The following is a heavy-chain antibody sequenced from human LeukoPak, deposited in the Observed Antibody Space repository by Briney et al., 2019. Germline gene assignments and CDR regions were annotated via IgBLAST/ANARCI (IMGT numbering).Heavy chain of an antibody. CDR3: ARDRYGGIIDS. D-gene: IGHD1-1*01. Sequence: SETLSLTCTVSGGSINTYFWSWIRQPAGKGLQWIGRIYPSGGTNYSPSLKSRLTMSVDTSNNQFSLSLTSVTAADTAIYFCARDRYGGIIDSWGQGTLVSVSS. CDR2: IYPSGGT. V-gene: IGHV4-4*07. CDR1: GGSINTYF. J-gene: IGHJ4*02.